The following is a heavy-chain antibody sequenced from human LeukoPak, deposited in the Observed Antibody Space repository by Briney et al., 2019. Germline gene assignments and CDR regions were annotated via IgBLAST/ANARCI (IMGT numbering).Heavy chain of an antibody. V-gene: IGHV4-34*01. CDR1: GGSFSGDY. CDR2: INHSGST. D-gene: IGHD6-19*01. J-gene: IGHJ4*02. CDR3: AREDGEEYTSGWYKRYYFDY. Sequence: PSETLSLTCAVYGGSFSGDYWSWIRQPPGEGLQWIGEINHSGSTNYNPSLKSRVTISIDTSKNQFSLKLNSVTAADTAVYFCAREDGEEYTSGWYKRYYFDYWGQGALVTVSS.